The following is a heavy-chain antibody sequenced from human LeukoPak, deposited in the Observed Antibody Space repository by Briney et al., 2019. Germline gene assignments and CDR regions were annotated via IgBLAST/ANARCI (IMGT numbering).Heavy chain of an antibody. J-gene: IGHJ4*02. CDR1: GGSFSGYY. CDR3: ARVGKMTIGDFDY. CDR2: INHSGST. D-gene: IGHD4/OR15-4a*01. V-gene: IGHV4-34*01. Sequence: PSETLSLTCAVYGGSFSGYYWSWIRQPPGKGLEWIGEINHSGSTNYNPSLKSRVTISVDTSKNQFSLKLSSVTAADTAVYYCARVGKMTIGDFDYWGQGTLVTVSS.